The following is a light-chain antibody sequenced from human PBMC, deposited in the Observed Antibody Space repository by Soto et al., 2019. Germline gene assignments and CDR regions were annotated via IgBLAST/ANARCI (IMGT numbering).Light chain of an antibody. V-gene: IGKV1-5*03. CDR3: QQYNSYGT. Sequence: DIQMTQSPSTLSASVGDRVTITCRASQSISSWLAWYQQKPGKAPKLLIYKASTIESGVPSRFSGSGSGTEFTLTISSLQPEDFATYYCQQYNSYGTFGQGTKVEIK. CDR1: QSISSW. CDR2: KAS. J-gene: IGKJ1*01.